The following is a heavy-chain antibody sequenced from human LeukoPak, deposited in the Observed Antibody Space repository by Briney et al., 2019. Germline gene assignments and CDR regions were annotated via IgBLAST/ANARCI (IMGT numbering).Heavy chain of an antibody. CDR1: GYTFTGYY. J-gene: IGHJ4*02. Sequence: ASVKVSCKASGYTFTGYYMHWVRQAPGQGLEWMGWINPNSGSTNYAQKFQGWVTMTRDTSISTAYVELSRLRSDDTAVYYCARGGLGEYYDILTGYYPYYFDYWGQGTLVTVSS. D-gene: IGHD3-9*01. V-gene: IGHV1-2*04. CDR3: ARGGLGEYYDILTGYYPYYFDY. CDR2: INPNSGST.